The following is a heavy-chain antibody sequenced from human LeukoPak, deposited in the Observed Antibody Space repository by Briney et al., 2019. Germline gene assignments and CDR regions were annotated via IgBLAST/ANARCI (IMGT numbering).Heavy chain of an antibody. Sequence: SEALSLTCTVSGGSISSSSYYWGWIRQPPGKGLEWIGSIYYSGSTYYNPSLKSRVTISVDTSKNQFSLKLSSVTAADTAVYYCARGDGYNYGLFDYWGQGTLVTVSS. CDR1: GGSISSSSYY. J-gene: IGHJ4*02. CDR2: IYYSGST. V-gene: IGHV4-39*07. D-gene: IGHD5-24*01. CDR3: ARGDGYNYGLFDY.